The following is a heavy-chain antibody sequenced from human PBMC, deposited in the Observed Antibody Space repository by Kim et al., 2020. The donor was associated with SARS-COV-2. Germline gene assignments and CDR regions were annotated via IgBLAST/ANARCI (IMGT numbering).Heavy chain of an antibody. D-gene: IGHD5-12*01. Sequence: RYSPSFHGQVTISADKSISTAYLQWSSLKASDTAMYYCARMDGYNYPFDYWGQGTLVTVSS. V-gene: IGHV5-51*01. J-gene: IGHJ4*02. CDR3: ARMDGYNYPFDY.